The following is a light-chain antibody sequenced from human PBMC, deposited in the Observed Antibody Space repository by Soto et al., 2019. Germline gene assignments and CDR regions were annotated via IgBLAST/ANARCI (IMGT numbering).Light chain of an antibody. J-gene: IGKJ1*01. V-gene: IGKV1-5*03. CDR3: QQYDTNLT. Sequence: DIQMTQSPSTLSASVGDRVTITCRASQSISSWLAWYQQKPGKAPKLLIYKASSLESGVPSRFSGSGSGTEFTLTISRLQPDDFATYYCQQYDTNLTVGKGTKVEI. CDR1: QSISSW. CDR2: KAS.